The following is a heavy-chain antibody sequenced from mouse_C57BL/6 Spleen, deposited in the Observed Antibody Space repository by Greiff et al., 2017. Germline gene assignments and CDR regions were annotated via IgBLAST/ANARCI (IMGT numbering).Heavy chain of an antibody. Sequence: EVMLVESGGGLVQPGGSLKLSCAASGFTFSDYYMYWVRQTPEKRLEWVAYISNGGGSTYYPDTVKGRFTISRDKAKNTLYLQMSRLKSEDTSMYYCARHGKMDYWGQGTSVTVSS. V-gene: IGHV5-12*01. J-gene: IGHJ4*01. CDR2: ISNGGGST. CDR1: GFTFSDYY. CDR3: ARHGKMDY.